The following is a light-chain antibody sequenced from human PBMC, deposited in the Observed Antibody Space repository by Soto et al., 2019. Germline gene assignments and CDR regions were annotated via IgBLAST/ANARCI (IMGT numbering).Light chain of an antibody. J-gene: IGKJ3*01. CDR3: QHYGSALFT. CDR1: QSFSCSY. Sequence: ELVWTKSPGTPSLSPGERATLSCRASQSFSCSYLAWYQPKPCQAPRLLIYGASSRATGIPDRFSGSGSGTDFTLTITILEPEDFAVYYCQHYGSALFTFGPGTKVDVK. CDR2: GAS. V-gene: IGKV3-20*01.